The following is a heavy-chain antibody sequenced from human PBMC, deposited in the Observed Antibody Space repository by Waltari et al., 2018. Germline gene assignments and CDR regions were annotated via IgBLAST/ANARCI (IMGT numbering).Heavy chain of an antibody. D-gene: IGHD2-15*01. CDR3: ARALVVVAAGDDY. V-gene: IGHV3-30-3*01. CDR1: GFTFSSYA. CDR2: ISYDGSNK. J-gene: IGHJ4*02. Sequence: QVQLVESGGGVVQPGRSLRLSCAASGFTFSSYAMHWVRQAPGKGLEWVAVISYDGSNKYYADSVKGRFTISRDNSKNTLYLQMNSLRAEDTAVYYCARALVVVAAGDDYWGQGTLVTVSS.